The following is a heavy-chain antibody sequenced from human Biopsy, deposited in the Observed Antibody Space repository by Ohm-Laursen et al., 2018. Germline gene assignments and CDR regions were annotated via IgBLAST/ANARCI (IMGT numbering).Heavy chain of an antibody. CDR2: IYYDGIT. CDR3: ARVAGGYAYYYGMDV. CDR1: GYSISTAYY. J-gene: IGHJ6*02. Sequence: TLSLTCSVSGYSISTAYYWAWIRQPPGKGLEWIGNIYYDGITHYNPSLKSRVAMSVDTSKNQFSLRLTSVTAADTAVYYCARVAGGYAYYYGMDVWGQGTTVIVSS. D-gene: IGHD5-12*01. V-gene: IGHV4-38-2*02.